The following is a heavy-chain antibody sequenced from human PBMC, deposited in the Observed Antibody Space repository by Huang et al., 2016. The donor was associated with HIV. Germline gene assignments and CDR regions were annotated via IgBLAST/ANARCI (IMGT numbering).Heavy chain of an antibody. CDR2: IYYIGNT. J-gene: IGHJ3*02. Sequence: QVQLQESGPGLVKPSETLSLTCTVSGDSVSSHYWTWIRQPPGKGLECIGFIYYIGNTNYNPSLKSRVTISTDTSTNQVSLGLRSVTAADTAVYYCARDWYYYDTTGYPRDAFDIWGQGTMVIVSS. D-gene: IGHD3-22*01. V-gene: IGHV4-59*02. CDR3: ARDWYYYDTTGYPRDAFDI. CDR1: GDSVSSHY.